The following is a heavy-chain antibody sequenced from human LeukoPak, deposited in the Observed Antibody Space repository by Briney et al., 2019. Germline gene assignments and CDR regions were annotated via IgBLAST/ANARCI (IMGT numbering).Heavy chain of an antibody. V-gene: IGHV4-59*01. CDR2: IYYSGST. Sequence: SETLSLTCTVPGGSISSYYWSWIRQPPGKGLEWIGYIYYSGSTNYNPSLKSRVTISVDTSKNQFSLKLSSVTAADTAVYYCAREIAVAGIDIWGQGTMVTVSS. J-gene: IGHJ3*02. CDR3: AREIAVAGIDI. D-gene: IGHD6-19*01. CDR1: GGSISSYY.